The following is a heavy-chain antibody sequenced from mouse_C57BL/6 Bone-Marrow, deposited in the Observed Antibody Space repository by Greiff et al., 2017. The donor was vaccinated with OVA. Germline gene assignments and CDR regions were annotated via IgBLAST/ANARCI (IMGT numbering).Heavy chain of an antibody. D-gene: IGHD1-1*02. V-gene: IGHV5-4*01. CDR3: ARDPGSYHFAY. CDR1: GFTFSSYA. J-gene: IGHJ2*01. CDR2: ISDGGSYT. Sequence: EVKVEESGGGLVKPGGSLKLSCAASGFTFSSYAMSWVRQTPEKRLEWVATISDGGSYTYYPDNVKGRFTISRDNAKNNQYLQMSHLKSEDTAMYYCARDPGSYHFAYWGQGATLTVSS.